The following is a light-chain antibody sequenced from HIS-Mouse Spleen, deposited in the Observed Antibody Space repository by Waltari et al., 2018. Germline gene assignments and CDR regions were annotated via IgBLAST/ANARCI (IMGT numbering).Light chain of an antibody. CDR1: QSISSY. CDR3: QQSYSTLYT. J-gene: IGKJ2*01. V-gene: IGKV1-39*01. CDR2: AAS. Sequence: DIQMTQSPSSLSASVGDRVTITCRASQSISSYLNWCQQKPGKAPKLLIYAASSLQSGVPSRFSGSGSGTDFTLTISSLQPEEFATYYCQQSYSTLYTFGQGTKLEIK.